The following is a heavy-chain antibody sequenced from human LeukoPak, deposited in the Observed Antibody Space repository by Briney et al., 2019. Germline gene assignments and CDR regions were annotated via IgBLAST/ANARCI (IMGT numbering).Heavy chain of an antibody. Sequence: SETLSLTCTVSGGSISSSSYYWGWIRQPPGKGLEWIGSIYYSGSTYYNPSLKSRVTISVDTSKNQFSLKLSSVTAADTAVYYCARRSNPKYCSSTSCYSTHFDYWGQGTLVTVSS. CDR2: IYYSGST. CDR3: ARRSNPKYCSSTSCYSTHFDY. V-gene: IGHV4-39*01. D-gene: IGHD2-2*02. CDR1: GGSISSSSYY. J-gene: IGHJ4*02.